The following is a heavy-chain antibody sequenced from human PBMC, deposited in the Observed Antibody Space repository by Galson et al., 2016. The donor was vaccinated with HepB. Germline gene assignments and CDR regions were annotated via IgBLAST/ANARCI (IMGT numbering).Heavy chain of an antibody. CDR1: GFSLNTPHMC. V-gene: IGHV2-70*11. Sequence: PALVKPTQTLTLTCTFSGFSLNTPHMCVSWIRQPPGKALEWLGRIDWDDDKYYTTSLTTRLAISKDASRNQVVLTLANVEPLDTATYYCARRQGSDPRCIVSDFPFDDWGRGTMVTVAS. CDR3: ARRQGSDPRCIVSDFPFDD. J-gene: IGHJ3*01. CDR2: IDWDDDK. D-gene: IGHD5/OR15-5a*01.